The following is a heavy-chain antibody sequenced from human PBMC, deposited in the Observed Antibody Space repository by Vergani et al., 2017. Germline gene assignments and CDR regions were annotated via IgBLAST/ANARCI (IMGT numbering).Heavy chain of an antibody. CDR1: GFMFSNYW. CDR3: ATKSCGTPGCQIGYFRE. D-gene: IGHD1-1*01. Sequence: EVQLVESGGALVQPGGSLRLSCAASGFMFSNYWMNWVRQAPGKGLEWVANIKQDGSEKYYVDSVRGRFTISRDNAKSTLYLQMNSLRTEDTAVYYCATKSCGTPGCQIGYFREWGQGTLVTVSS. CDR2: IKQDGSEK. V-gene: IGHV3-7*01. J-gene: IGHJ1*01.